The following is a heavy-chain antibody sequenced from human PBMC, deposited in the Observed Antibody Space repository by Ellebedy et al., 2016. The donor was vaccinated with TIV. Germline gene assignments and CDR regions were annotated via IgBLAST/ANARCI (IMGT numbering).Heavy chain of an antibody. Sequence: GESLKISCAAPGFTFSSYSMNWVRQAPGKGLEWVSYISSSSSTIYYADSVKGRFTVSRDNAKNSLYLQMNSLRAEDTAVYYCAKNSVAGKISCFDDWGQGTLVTVSS. J-gene: IGHJ4*02. CDR1: GFTFSSYS. CDR2: ISSSSSTI. CDR3: AKNSVAGKISCFDD. D-gene: IGHD6-19*01. V-gene: IGHV3-48*01.